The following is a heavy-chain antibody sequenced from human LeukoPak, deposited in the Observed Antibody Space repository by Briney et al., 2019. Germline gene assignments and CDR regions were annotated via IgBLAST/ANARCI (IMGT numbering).Heavy chain of an antibody. J-gene: IGHJ4*02. CDR1: GFTFSSYS. CDR3: ARDPGIAAPVDY. V-gene: IGHV3-21*01. Sequence: GGSLRLSCAPSGFTFSSYSMNWVRQAPGKGLEWVSSISSSSSYIYYADSVKGRFTISRDNAKNSLYLQMNSLRAEDTAVYYCARDPGIAAPVDYWGQGTLVTVSS. D-gene: IGHD6-13*01. CDR2: ISSSSSYI.